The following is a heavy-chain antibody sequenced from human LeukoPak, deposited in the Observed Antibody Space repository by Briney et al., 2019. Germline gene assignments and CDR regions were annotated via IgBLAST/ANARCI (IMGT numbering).Heavy chain of an antibody. V-gene: IGHV4-61*02. CDR1: GGSISSGSYY. CDR2: IYTGGST. D-gene: IGHD2-2*01. CDR3: ARSFLTPARSVDY. Sequence: PSETLSLTCTVSGGSISSGSYYWSWIRQPAGKGLEWIGRIYTGGSTNYNPSLKSRVTISVDTSKNQFSLKLSSVTAADTAVYYCARSFLTPARSVDYWGQGTLVTVSS. J-gene: IGHJ4*02.